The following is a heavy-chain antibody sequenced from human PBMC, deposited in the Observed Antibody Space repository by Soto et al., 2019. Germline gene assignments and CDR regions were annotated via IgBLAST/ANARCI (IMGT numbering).Heavy chain of an antibody. CDR1: GFTFSSYR. CDR3: ARPRYSGDDPDALEI. Sequence: QVQLVESGGSVVQPGTSLRLSCTASGFTFSSYRMHWVRQAPGKGLEWVAIIWYDGSHKFYVDSVKGRFAVSRDNSKNTVYLQMNSPTGEDTAVYYCARPRYSGDDPDALEIWGRGTLVTISS. V-gene: IGHV3-33*01. D-gene: IGHD5-12*01. J-gene: IGHJ3*02. CDR2: IWYDGSHK.